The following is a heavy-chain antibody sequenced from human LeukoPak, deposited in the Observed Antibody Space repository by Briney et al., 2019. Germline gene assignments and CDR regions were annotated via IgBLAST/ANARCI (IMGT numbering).Heavy chain of an antibody. D-gene: IGHD2-2*01. CDR3: ARGLCCSSTSCYELDP. J-gene: IGHJ5*02. CDR1: GGTFSSYA. CDR2: IIPIFGTA. Sequence: ASVKVSCKASGGTFSSYAISWVRQAPGQGLEWMGGIIPIFGTANYAQKFQGRVTITTDESTSTAYMELSSLRSEDTAAYYCARGLCCSSTSCYELDPWGQGTLVTVSS. V-gene: IGHV1-69*05.